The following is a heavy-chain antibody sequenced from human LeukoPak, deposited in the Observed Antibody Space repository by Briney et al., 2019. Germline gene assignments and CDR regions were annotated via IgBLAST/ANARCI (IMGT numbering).Heavy chain of an antibody. Sequence: PSETLSLTCAVYGGSFSGYYWSWIRQPPGKGLEWIGEINHSGSTNYNPSLKSRVTISVDTSKNQFSLKLSSVTAADTAVYYCARVGYSYGYRLFDYWGQGTLVTVSS. J-gene: IGHJ4*02. V-gene: IGHV4-34*01. CDR1: GGSFSGYY. CDR2: INHSGST. CDR3: ARVGYSYGYRLFDY. D-gene: IGHD5-18*01.